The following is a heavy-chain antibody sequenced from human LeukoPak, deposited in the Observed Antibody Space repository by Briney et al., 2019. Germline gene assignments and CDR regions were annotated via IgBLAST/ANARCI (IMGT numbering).Heavy chain of an antibody. J-gene: IGHJ3*02. CDR1: GYTFTSYY. Sequence: ASVKVSCKASGYTFTSYYIHWVRQAPGQGPEWMGIINPGGGSTTYAQKFQGRVTMTRDMSTSTVYMELSSLRSEDTAIYYCALRRGDGLDIWGQGTKVTVSS. V-gene: IGHV1-46*01. CDR2: INPGGGST. CDR3: ALRRGDGLDI.